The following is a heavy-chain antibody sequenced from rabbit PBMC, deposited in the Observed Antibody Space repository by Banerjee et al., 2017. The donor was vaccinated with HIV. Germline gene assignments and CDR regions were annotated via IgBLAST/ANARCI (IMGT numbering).Heavy chain of an antibody. CDR3: VRGSSGYYRLDL. CDR2: ISTGDGST. D-gene: IGHD1-1*01. CDR1: GFDFTSYY. J-gene: IGHJ6*01. V-gene: IGHV1S47*01. Sequence: QEQLVESRGGLVQPGGSLTLSCKASGFDFTSYYMSWVRQAPGKGLEWIGCISTGDGSTYYASWVDGRFSISRENTQNTLYLQLNSLTAADTATYFCVRGSSGYYRLDLWGPGTLVTVS.